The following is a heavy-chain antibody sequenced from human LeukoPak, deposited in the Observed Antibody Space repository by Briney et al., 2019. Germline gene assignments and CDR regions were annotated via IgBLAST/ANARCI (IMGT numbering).Heavy chain of an antibody. D-gene: IGHD3-10*01. CDR3: ARDHLLWFGEPPNWFDP. CDR1: GGSISSSSYY. V-gene: IGHV4-39*07. J-gene: IGHJ5*02. CDR2: IYYSGST. Sequence: SETLSLTCTVSGGSISSSSYYWGWIRQPPGTGLEWIWSIYYSGSTYYNPSLKSRVTISVDTSKNQFSLKLSSVTAADTAVYYCARDHLLWFGEPPNWFDPWGQGTLVTVSS.